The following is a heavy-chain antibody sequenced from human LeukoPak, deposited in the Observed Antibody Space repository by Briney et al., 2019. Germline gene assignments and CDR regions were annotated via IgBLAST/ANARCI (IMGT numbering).Heavy chain of an antibody. Sequence: ASVKVSCKASGYTFTSYGISWVRQAPGQGLEWMGWISAYNGNTNYAQKLQGRVTMTTDTSTSTAYMELRSLRSDDTAVYYCARDYRPYTNNDILTGYYKYYYYYGMDVWGQGTTVTVSS. CDR3: ARDYRPYTNNDILTGYYKYYYYYGMDV. CDR2: ISAYNGNT. J-gene: IGHJ6*02. V-gene: IGHV1-18*01. CDR1: GYTFTSYG. D-gene: IGHD3-9*01.